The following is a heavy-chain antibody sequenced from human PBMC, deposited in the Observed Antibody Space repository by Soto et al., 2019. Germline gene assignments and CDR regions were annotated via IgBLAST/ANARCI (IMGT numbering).Heavy chain of an antibody. CDR3: ARRGSGSYYDY. Sequence: EVQLLESGGGLVQPGGSLRLSCAASGFTFSSYAMRWVRQAPGKGLEWVSAISGSGDSTYYAESVKGRFTTSRDNSKNTLYLQMNSLRAEDTAVYYCARRGSGSYYDYWGQGTLVTVSS. V-gene: IGHV3-23*01. CDR1: GFTFSSYA. CDR2: ISGSGDST. D-gene: IGHD1-26*01. J-gene: IGHJ4*02.